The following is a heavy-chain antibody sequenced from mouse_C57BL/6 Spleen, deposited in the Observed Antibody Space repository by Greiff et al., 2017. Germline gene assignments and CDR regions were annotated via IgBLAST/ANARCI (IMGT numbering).Heavy chain of an antibody. Sequence: QLQQSGTVLARPGASVKMSCKTSGYTFTSYWMHWVKQRPGQGLEWIGAIYPGNSDTSYNQKFKGKAKLTAVTSASTAYMELSSLTNEDSAVYYCTYRECAYWGQGTLVTVSA. D-gene: IGHD2-12*01. CDR2: IYPGNSDT. J-gene: IGHJ3*01. CDR1: GYTFTSYW. V-gene: IGHV1-5*01. CDR3: TYRECAY.